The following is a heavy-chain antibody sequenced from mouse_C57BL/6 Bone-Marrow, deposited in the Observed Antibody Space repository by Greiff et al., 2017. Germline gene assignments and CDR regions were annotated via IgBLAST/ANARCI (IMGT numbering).Heavy chain of an antibody. CDR3: ATSYYYGSSYKTGYFDV. J-gene: IGHJ1*03. CDR2: IDPSDSYT. CDR1: GYTFTSYW. V-gene: IGHV1-69*01. Sequence: QVQLQQPGAELVMPGASVKLSCKASGYTFTSYWMHWVKQRPGQGLEWIGEIDPSDSYTNYNQKFKGKSTLTVDKPSSTAYMQLSSLTSEDSAVYYCATSYYYGSSYKTGYFDVWGTGTTVTVSS. D-gene: IGHD1-1*01.